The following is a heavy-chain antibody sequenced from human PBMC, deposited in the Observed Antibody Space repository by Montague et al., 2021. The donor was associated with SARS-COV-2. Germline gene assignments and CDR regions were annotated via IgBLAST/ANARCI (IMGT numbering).Heavy chain of an antibody. D-gene: IGHD3-22*01. CDR1: GFIFDDYA. V-gene: IGHV3-43*02. Sequence: SQRLSCAVSGFIFDDYAMHWVRQAPGKGLEWVSLISGDGGSTYYADSVKGRFTISRDNSKNSLFLQMNSLRTEDTAFYHCTKDIRGLYYYDSSGWNASDIWGQGTMVTVSS. CDR2: ISGDGGST. J-gene: IGHJ3*02. CDR3: TKDIRGLYYYDSSGWNASDI.